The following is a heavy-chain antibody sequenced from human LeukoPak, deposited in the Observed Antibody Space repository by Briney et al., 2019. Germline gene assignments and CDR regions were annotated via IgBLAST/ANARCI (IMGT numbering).Heavy chain of an antibody. CDR1: GYTFTGYY. V-gene: IGHV1-46*01. CDR3: ARDLEWSTGGY. D-gene: IGHD3-3*01. J-gene: IGHJ4*02. Sequence: ASVKVSCTASGYTFTGYYMHWVRQAPGQGLEWMGIINPSGGSTSYAQKFQGRVTMTRDTSTSTVYMELSSLRSEDTTVYYCARDLEWSTGGYWGQGTLVTVSS. CDR2: INPSGGST.